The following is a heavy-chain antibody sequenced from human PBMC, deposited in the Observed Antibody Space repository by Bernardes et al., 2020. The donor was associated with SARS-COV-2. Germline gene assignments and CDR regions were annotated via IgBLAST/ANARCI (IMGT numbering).Heavy chain of an antibody. CDR2: IGSSGKTI. D-gene: IGHD5-12*01. CDR3: ARDPTRSAYDLYDYGMDV. CDR1: GFTFRVYE. V-gene: IGHV3-48*03. J-gene: IGHJ6*02. Sequence: GGSLRLSCAASGFTFRVYEMNWVRQAPGKGLEWVSYIGSSGKTIYYADSVKGRFTISRDNAKNSLYLQMNSLRAEDTAVYYCARDPTRSAYDLYDYGMDVWGQGTTVTVSS.